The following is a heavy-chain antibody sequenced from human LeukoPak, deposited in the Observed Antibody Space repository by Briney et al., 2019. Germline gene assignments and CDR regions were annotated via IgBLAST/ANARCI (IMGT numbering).Heavy chain of an antibody. J-gene: IGHJ5*02. Sequence: PSETLSLTCAVSGASVASANYYWAWIRHPPGKGLEWIGSAYYSGNTHINPFLGSRVTISVDSSNNHFSLRLTSVSATDTAVYYCARQMAFLGWLPQLANYFDPWGQGTLVTVSS. D-gene: IGHD3-3*01. CDR1: GASVASANYY. CDR3: ARQMAFLGWLPQLANYFDP. CDR2: AYYSGNT. V-gene: IGHV4-39*01.